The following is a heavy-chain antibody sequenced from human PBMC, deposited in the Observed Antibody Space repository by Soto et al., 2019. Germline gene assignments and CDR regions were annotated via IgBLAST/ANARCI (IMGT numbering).Heavy chain of an antibody. CDR2: IYYSGST. D-gene: IGHD2-2*01. J-gene: IGHJ6*02. CDR1: GGSISSSSYY. CDR3: ARTGIVVVPAAMSVGYYYYGMDV. V-gene: IGHV4-39*01. Sequence: SETLSLTCTVSGGSISSSSYYWGWIRQPPGKGLEWIGSIYYSGSTYYNPSLKSRVTISVDTSKNQFSLKLSSVTAADTAVYYCARTGIVVVPAAMSVGYYYYGMDVWDQGTTVTVSS.